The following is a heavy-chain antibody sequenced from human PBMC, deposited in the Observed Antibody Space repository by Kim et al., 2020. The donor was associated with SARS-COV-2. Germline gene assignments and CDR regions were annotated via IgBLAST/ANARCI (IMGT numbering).Heavy chain of an antibody. D-gene: IGHD6-19*01. V-gene: IGHV3-30*18. J-gene: IGHJ6*02. CDR3: AKDPPERAVAGTSQYGMDV. CDR2: ISYDGSNK. CDR1: GFTFSSYG. Sequence: GGSLRLSCAASGFTFSSYGMHWVRQAPGKGLEWVAVISYDGSNKYYADSVKGRFTISRDNSKNTLYLQMNSLRAEDTAVYYCAKDPPERAVAGTSQYGMDVCGQGTTVTVSS.